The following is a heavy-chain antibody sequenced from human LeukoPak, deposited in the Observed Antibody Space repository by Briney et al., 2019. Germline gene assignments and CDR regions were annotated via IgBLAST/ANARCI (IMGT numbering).Heavy chain of an antibody. CDR1: EFTVSSSY. CDR3: ARHKGRGYSGYDSSVDY. V-gene: IGHV4-59*08. J-gene: IGHJ4*02. D-gene: IGHD5-12*01. CDR2: IYYSGST. Sequence: GSLRLSCAASEFTVSSSYMNWVRQAPGKGLEWIGYIYYSGSTNYNPSLKSRVTISVDTSKNQFSLKLSSVTAADTAVYYCARHKGRGYSGYDSSVDYWGQGTLVTVSS.